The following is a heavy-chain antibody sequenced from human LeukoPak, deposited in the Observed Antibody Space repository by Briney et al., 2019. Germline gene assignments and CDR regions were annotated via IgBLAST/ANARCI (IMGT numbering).Heavy chain of an antibody. J-gene: IGHJ4*02. CDR2: INPYNGNT. CDR3: ARDRSDSYDYVLLDN. D-gene: IGHD3-16*01. Sequence: PQASVKVSCKASGYTFSSYGISWVRQAPGQGLEWMGWINPYNGNTNYAQKLQGRVTMTTDTSTSTAYMELRSLRSDDTAVFYCARDRSDSYDYVLLDNWGQGTLVTVSS. V-gene: IGHV1-18*01. CDR1: GYTFSSYG.